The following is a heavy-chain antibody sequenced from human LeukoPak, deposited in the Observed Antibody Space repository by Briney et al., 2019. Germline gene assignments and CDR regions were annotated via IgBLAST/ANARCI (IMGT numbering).Heavy chain of an antibody. CDR2: IWYDGSNK. V-gene: IGHV3-33*01. J-gene: IGHJ4*02. CDR1: GFTFSSYG. D-gene: IGHD2-21*02. CDR3: ARGGMTANSIDY. Sequence: GGSLRLSCAASGFTFSSYGMHWVRQAPGKGLEWVAIIWYDGSNKYYTDSVKGRFTISRDNSKNMLYLQMSSLRAEDTAVYYCARGGMTANSIDYWGQGTLVTVSS.